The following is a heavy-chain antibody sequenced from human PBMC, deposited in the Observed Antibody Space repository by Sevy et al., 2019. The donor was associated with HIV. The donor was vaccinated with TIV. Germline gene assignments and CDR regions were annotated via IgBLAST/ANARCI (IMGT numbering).Heavy chain of an antibody. CDR2: ISSSSSYI. CDR3: ARRIASAGAYFDY. CDR1: GFTFSSYS. D-gene: IGHD6-13*01. Sequence: GGSLRLSCAASGFTFSSYSMNWVRQAPGKGLEWVSSISSSSSYIYYADSVKGRFTISRDNAKNSLYLQMNSLRAEDTAVYYGARRIASAGAYFDYWGQGTLVTVSS. J-gene: IGHJ4*02. V-gene: IGHV3-21*01.